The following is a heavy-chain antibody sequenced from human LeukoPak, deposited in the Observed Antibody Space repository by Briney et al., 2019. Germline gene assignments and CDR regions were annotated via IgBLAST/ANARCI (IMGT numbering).Heavy chain of an antibody. CDR3: ARDLSDIPLP. J-gene: IGHJ5*02. D-gene: IGHD3-9*01. CDR1: GFTFSSFA. V-gene: IGHV3-30-3*01. CDR2: ISSDGVNK. Sequence: PGPSLRLSCAASGFTFSSFAMHWVRQAPGKGLEWVAVISSDGVNKYNADSVKGRFTISRDNSKNTLYLQMNNLRAEDTAVYYCARDLSDIPLPWGQGTLVTVSS.